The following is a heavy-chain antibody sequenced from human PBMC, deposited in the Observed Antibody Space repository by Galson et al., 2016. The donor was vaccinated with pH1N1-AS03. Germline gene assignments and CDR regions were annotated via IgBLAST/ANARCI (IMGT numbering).Heavy chain of an antibody. D-gene: IGHD4-17*01. Sequence: PALVKPTQTLTLTCTFSGFSLSTSGVGVGWIRQAPGKALEWLAIIYWNDDIRSSPSLRNRLTITKDTSKNQVVLTMTNMDPVDTATYFLARAYYGDFADWFDPWGQGTLVTVSS. CDR2: IYWNDDI. J-gene: IGHJ5*02. V-gene: IGHV2-5*01. CDR3: ARAYYGDFADWFDP. CDR1: GFSLSTSGVG.